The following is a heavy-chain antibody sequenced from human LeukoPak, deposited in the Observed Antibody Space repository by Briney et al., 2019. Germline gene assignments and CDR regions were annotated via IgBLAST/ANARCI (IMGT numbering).Heavy chain of an antibody. CDR2: IYHSGSIYHSGST. Sequence: SETLSLTCAVSGYSISSGYYWGWIRQPPGKGLEWIGSIYHSGSIYHSGSTYYNPSLKSRVTISVDTSKNQFSLKLSSVTAADTAVYYCARNQTDVRGVAGPMPGSRALDIWGQGTMVTVSS. D-gene: IGHD2-2*01. CDR1: GYSISSGYY. CDR3: ARNQTDVRGVAGPMPGSRALDI. V-gene: IGHV4-38-2*01. J-gene: IGHJ3*02.